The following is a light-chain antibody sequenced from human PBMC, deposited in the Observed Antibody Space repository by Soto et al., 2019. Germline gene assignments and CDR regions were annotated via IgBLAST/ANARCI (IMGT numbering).Light chain of an antibody. J-gene: IGKJ1*01. CDR3: QQYYSSWT. V-gene: IGKV1-5*01. CDR2: DAS. CDR1: QSVGYW. Sequence: DSHMTQCPSSRSASVVYRVTITCRASQSVGYWLAWYQQKPGKAPTFLVYDASNLHSGVPARFSGSGSGSEFTLTISSLQPDDFGTYYCQQYYSSWTFGQGTKVDIK.